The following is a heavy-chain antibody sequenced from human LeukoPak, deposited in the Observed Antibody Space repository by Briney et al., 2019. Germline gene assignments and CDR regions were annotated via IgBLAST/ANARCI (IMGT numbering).Heavy chain of an antibody. CDR2: FDPEDGET. CDR1: GYTLTELS. D-gene: IGHD3-10*01. Sequence: ASVKVSCKVSGYTLTELSMHWVRQAPGKGLEWMGGFDPEDGETIYAQKFQGGVTMTEDTSTDTAYMELSSLRSEDTAVYYCATVPSGYYGSGSYSNVYYYYGMDVWGKGTTVTVSS. V-gene: IGHV1-24*01. J-gene: IGHJ6*04. CDR3: ATVPSGYYGSGSYSNVYYYYGMDV.